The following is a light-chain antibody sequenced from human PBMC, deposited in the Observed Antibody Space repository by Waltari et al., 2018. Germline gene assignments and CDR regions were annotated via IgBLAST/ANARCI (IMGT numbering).Light chain of an antibody. V-gene: IGKV1-39*01. CDR3: QQTYSSPLT. CDR2: GAS. J-gene: IGKJ3*01. CDR1: QSISSY. Sequence: DIQMTQSPSSLSASVGDRVTITCRASQSISSYLNWYQQKPGKAPRLLIYGASSLRGVAPSSFSGSRSGTDFTLTISSLQPEDFASYYCQQTYSSPLTFGPGTKLDIK.